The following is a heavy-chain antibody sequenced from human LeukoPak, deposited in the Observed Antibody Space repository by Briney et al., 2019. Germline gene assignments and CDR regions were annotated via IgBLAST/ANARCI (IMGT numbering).Heavy chain of an antibody. CDR2: ISSSGSTI. Sequence: PGGSLRLSCAASGFTFGDYYMSWIRQAPGKGLEWVSYISSSGSTIYYADSVKGRFTISRDNSKNSLYLQMNSLRAEDTAVYYCARDLVRYFDWYNWFDPWAQGTLVTVSS. CDR1: GFTFGDYY. V-gene: IGHV3-11*01. D-gene: IGHD3-9*01. J-gene: IGHJ5*02. CDR3: ARDLVRYFDWYNWFDP.